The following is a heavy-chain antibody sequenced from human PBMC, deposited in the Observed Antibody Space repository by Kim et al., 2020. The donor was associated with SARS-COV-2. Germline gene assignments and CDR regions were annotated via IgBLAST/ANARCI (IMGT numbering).Heavy chain of an antibody. D-gene: IGHD6-19*01. Sequence: NYNPSLKSRVTISVDTSKNQCSLKLSSVTAADTAVYYCARGSGGHKPDYWGQGTLVTVSS. V-gene: IGHV4-34*01. CDR3: ARGSGGHKPDY. J-gene: IGHJ4*02.